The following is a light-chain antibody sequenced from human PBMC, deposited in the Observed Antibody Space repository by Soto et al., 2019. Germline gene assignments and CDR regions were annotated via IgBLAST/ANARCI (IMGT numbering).Light chain of an antibody. CDR3: QQYGSSPLT. V-gene: IGKV3-20*01. Sequence: EIILTQSPDTLSLSPGERATLSCRASQGVGRFLAWYQQKPGQAPRLLIYDASSRATGIPDRFSGSGSGTDFTLTISSLEPEDFAFYYCQQYGSSPLTFGGGTKVDIK. CDR2: DAS. J-gene: IGKJ4*01. CDR1: QGVGRF.